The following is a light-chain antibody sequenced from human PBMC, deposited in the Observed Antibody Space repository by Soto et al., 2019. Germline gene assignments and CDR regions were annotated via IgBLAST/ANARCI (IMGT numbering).Light chain of an antibody. CDR3: ATWDASLSGVE. CDR2: RNN. V-gene: IGLV1-44*01. Sequence: QSVLTQPPSTSGTPGQRVTIPCSGSGSNIGRNSVTWYQRLPGTAPKLLVYRNNQRPSGGPARFSGSKSGTSASLAISDLQSEDEADYYCATWDASLSGVEFGGGTKLTVL. J-gene: IGLJ3*02. CDR1: GSNIGRNS.